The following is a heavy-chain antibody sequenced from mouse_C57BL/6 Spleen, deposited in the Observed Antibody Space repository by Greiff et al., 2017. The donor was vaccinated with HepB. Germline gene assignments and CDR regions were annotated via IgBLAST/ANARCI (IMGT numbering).Heavy chain of an antibody. D-gene: IGHD1-1*01. J-gene: IGHJ2*01. Sequence: QVQLKQPGAELVKPGASVKLSCKASGYTFTSYWMHWVKQRPGQGLEWIGMIHPNSGSTNYNEKFKSKATLTVDKSSSTAYMQLSSLTSEDSAVYYCARRDYYGSSWDYFDYWGQGTTLTVSS. CDR1: GYTFTSYW. V-gene: IGHV1-64*01. CDR2: IHPNSGST. CDR3: ARRDYYGSSWDYFDY.